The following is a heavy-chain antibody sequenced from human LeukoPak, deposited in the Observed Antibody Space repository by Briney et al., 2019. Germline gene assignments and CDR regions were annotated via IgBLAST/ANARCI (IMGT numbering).Heavy chain of an antibody. CDR2: ISGSGGRT. Sequence: GGSLRLSCAASGFTFSSYAMTWVRQAPGKGLEWVSGISGSGGRTYYADSVKGRFTISRDNSKNTLYLQMNSLRAEDTAVYHCARVDSRTAQFDYWGQGTLVTVSS. D-gene: IGHD6-13*01. J-gene: IGHJ4*02. CDR3: ARVDSRTAQFDY. V-gene: IGHV3-23*01. CDR1: GFTFSSYA.